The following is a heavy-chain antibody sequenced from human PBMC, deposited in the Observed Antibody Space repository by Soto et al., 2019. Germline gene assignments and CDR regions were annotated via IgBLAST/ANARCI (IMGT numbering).Heavy chain of an antibody. CDR3: AKDPGETKNWYFDL. J-gene: IGHJ2*01. CDR1: GFTFSIYA. V-gene: IGHV3-23*01. Sequence: PGGSLRLSCAASGFTFSIYAMTWVRQAPGKGLEWISTVSGSGETTYYAHSVKGRFTISRDNSRKTQYLQMNSLRAEDTAVYYCAKDPGETKNWYFDLWGRGTLVTVS. CDR2: VSGSGETT.